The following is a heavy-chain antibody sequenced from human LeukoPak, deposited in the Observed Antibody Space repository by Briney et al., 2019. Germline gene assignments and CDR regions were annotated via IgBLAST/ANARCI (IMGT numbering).Heavy chain of an antibody. Sequence: GGSLRLSCAASGFTFSSYAMSWVRQAPGKGLEWVSAISGSGGSTYYADSVKGRFTISRDNSKNTLYFQMNSLRAEDTAVYFCARVHPYSGYFDYWGQGTLVTVSS. V-gene: IGHV3-23*01. CDR3: ARVHPYSGYFDY. CDR2: ISGSGGST. CDR1: GFTFSSYA. J-gene: IGHJ4*02. D-gene: IGHD2-15*01.